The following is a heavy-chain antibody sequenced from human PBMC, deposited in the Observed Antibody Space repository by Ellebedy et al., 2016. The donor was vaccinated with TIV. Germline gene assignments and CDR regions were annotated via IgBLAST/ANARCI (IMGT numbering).Heavy chain of an antibody. J-gene: IGHJ6*03. D-gene: IGHD6-19*01. V-gene: IGHV4-30-2*01. CDR1: AGSISSGGYY. Sequence: SETLSLXXTVSAGSISSGGYYWSWIRQPPGKGLAWIGYIYHSVSTYYNPSLKSRVTISVDTSKNQFSLKLSSVTAADTAVYYCASEGRSGWRKGRDYYYMDVWGKGTTVTVSS. CDR3: ASEGRSGWRKGRDYYYMDV. CDR2: IYHSVST.